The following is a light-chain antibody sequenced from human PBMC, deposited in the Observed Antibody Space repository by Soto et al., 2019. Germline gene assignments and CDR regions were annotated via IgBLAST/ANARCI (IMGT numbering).Light chain of an antibody. Sequence: EIVLTQSPGTLSLSPGERATLSCRASQSVSSSYLAWCQQKPGQAPRLLIYGASSRATGTPDRFSGSGSGTDFTLTISRLEPEDFAVYYCQQYGSPMYTFGQGTKLEIK. J-gene: IGKJ2*01. V-gene: IGKV3-20*01. CDR1: QSVSSSY. CDR3: QQYGSPMYT. CDR2: GAS.